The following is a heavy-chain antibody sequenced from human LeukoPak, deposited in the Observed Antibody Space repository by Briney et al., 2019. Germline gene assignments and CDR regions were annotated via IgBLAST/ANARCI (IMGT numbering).Heavy chain of an antibody. Sequence: PSQTFSLTCAISGDSVASNNGAWNWIRQSPSRGLEWLGRTYYRSKWYNDYAMPMKGRISINPDTSKNQFSLQVNSVTPEDTAIYYCARDLGTSGWYTFDYWGQGTLVTVSS. CDR2: TYYRSKWYN. D-gene: IGHD6-19*01. CDR3: ARDLGTSGWYTFDY. J-gene: IGHJ4*02. V-gene: IGHV6-1*01. CDR1: GDSVASNNGA.